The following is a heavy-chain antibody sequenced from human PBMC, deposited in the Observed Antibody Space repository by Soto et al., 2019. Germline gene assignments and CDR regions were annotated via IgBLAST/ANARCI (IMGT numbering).Heavy chain of an antibody. D-gene: IGHD3-3*01. J-gene: IGHJ6*02. V-gene: IGHV3-11*01. CDR3: ARGYYDFWSGYTIGRYYYYGMDV. Sequence: GSLRLSCAASGFTFSDYYMSWIRQAPGKGLEWVSYISSSGSTIYYADSVKGRFTISRDNAKNSLYLQMNSLRAEDTAVYYCARGYYDFWSGYTIGRYYYYGMDVWGQGTTVTVSS. CDR1: GFTFSDYY. CDR2: ISSSGSTI.